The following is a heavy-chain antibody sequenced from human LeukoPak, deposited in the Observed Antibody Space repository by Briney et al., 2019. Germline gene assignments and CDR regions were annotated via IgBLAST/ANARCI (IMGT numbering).Heavy chain of an antibody. CDR1: GYTFTSYD. J-gene: IGHJ3*02. V-gene: IGHV1-8*03. CDR3: ARSVEDLGAFDI. Sequence: AASVKVSCKASGYTFTSYDINWVRQATGQGLEWRGWMNPNSGNTGYAQRFQGRVTITRNTSISTAYMELSSLRSEDTAVYYCARSVEDLGAFDIWGQGTMVTVSS. CDR2: MNPNSGNT. D-gene: IGHD2-15*01.